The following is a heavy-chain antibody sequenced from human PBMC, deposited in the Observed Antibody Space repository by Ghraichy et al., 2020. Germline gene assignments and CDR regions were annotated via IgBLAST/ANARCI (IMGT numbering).Heavy chain of an antibody. J-gene: IGHJ4*02. V-gene: IGHV4-30-2*01. CDR2: FYHSGST. D-gene: IGHD2-21*02. Sequence: SETLSLTCAVSGGSISSGGYSWSLIRQPPGKGVEWIGYFYHSGSTYYHPSLKSRVTISVDRSKNQFSLKLSSVTAAATAVYYCASSAYCGGDCYSPFDSWGQGTLVTVSS. CDR1: GGSISSGGYS. CDR3: ASSAYCGGDCYSPFDS.